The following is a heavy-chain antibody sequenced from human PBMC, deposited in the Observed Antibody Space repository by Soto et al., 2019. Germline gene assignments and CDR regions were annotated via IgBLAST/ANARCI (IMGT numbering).Heavy chain of an antibody. CDR3: AKSSVDYDTSSAL. V-gene: IGHV3-23*01. J-gene: IGHJ5*02. Sequence: EIQLLESGGGLVQPGGSLRVSCAASGFTFNNYAMSWVRQAPGKGLDWVSSIDGSGYNTYYADSVKGRFTISRDNSKNTLYLQMNSLRAEDTAIYYCAKSSVDYDTSSALWGPGTLVAVSS. D-gene: IGHD3-10*01. CDR2: IDGSGYNT. CDR1: GFTFNNYA.